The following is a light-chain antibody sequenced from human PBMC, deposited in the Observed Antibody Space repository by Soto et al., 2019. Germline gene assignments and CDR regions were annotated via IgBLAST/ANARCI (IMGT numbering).Light chain of an antibody. CDR2: GAS. CDR1: QSVSSN. V-gene: IGKV3-15*01. CDR3: QQYNSYS. J-gene: IGKJ1*01. Sequence: IVLTQSPATLSVSPGERATLSCRASQSVSSNLAWYQQKPGQAPRLLIYGASTRATGIPARFSGSGSGTDFTLTISSLQPDDFATYYCQQYNSYSFGQGTKVDIK.